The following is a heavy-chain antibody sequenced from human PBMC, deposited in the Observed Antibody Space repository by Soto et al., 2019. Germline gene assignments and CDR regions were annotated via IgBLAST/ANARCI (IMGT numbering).Heavy chain of an antibody. CDR3: ARYYYDSTYYYGMDV. V-gene: IGHV1-2*02. CDR2: INPNSGGT. D-gene: IGHD3-22*01. CDR1: GYTFTGYY. J-gene: IGHJ6*02. Sequence: ASVKVSCKASGYTFTGYYMHWVRQAPGQGLEWMGWINPNSGGTNYAQKFQGRVTMTRDTPISTAYMELSRLRSDDTAVYYCARYYYDSTYYYGMDVWGQGTTVTVSS.